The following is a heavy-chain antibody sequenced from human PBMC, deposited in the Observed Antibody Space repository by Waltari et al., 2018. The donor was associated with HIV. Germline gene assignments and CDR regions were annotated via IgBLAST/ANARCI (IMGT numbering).Heavy chain of an antibody. J-gene: IGHJ5*02. CDR2: IYYSGST. CDR3: ARVVWDFGVVNPNWFDP. Sequence: QVQLQESGPGLVKPSETLSLTCTVSGGSISSYYWSWIRQPPGKGLEWIGYIYYSGSTNYNPSLKSRVTISVDTSKNQFSLKLSSVTAADTAVYYCARVVWDFGVVNPNWFDPWGQGTLVTVSS. V-gene: IGHV4-59*01. CDR1: GGSISSYY. D-gene: IGHD3-3*01.